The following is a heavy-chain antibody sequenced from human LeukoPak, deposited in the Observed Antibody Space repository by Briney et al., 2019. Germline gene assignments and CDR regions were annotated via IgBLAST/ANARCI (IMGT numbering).Heavy chain of an antibody. CDR2: ISGGGNT. CDR1: GFTFSSYD. CDR3: AKLVRDGYNPISEIDY. V-gene: IGHV3-23*01. Sequence: PGGSLRLSCAASGFTFSSYDMSWVRQAPGKGLEWVSGISGGGNTFYSDSVKGRFTISRDNSKNTLYLQMNSLRAEDTAVYYCAKLVRDGYNPISEIDYWGQGTLVTVSS. J-gene: IGHJ4*02. D-gene: IGHD5-24*01.